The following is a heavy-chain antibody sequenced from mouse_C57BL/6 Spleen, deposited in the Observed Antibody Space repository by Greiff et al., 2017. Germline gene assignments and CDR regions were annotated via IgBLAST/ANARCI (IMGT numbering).Heavy chain of an antibody. CDR2: INPSNGGT. Sequence: VQLQQPGTELVKPGASVKLSCKASGYTFTSYCMHWVKQRPGQGLEWIGNINPSNGGTNYNEKFKSKATLTVDKSSSTAYMQLSSLTSEDAAVYYCAHGSSPLAMDYWGQGTSVTVSS. CDR3: AHGSSPLAMDY. V-gene: IGHV1-53*01. CDR1: GYTFTSYC. J-gene: IGHJ4*01. D-gene: IGHD1-1*01.